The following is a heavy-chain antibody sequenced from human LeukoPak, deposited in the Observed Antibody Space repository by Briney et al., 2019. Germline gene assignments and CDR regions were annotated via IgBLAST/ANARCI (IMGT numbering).Heavy chain of an antibody. CDR3: ARAGVGWLQSMGPFDY. D-gene: IGHD5-24*01. CDR1: SGSISSYY. CDR2: IYYSGST. Sequence: PSETLSLTCTVSSGSISSYYWNWIRQLPGKGLEWLGYIYYSGSTKYNPSLKSRLTISVDTSKNQFSLYLSSVTAADTAVYYCARAGVGWLQSMGPFDYWGQGTLVTVSS. V-gene: IGHV4-59*01. J-gene: IGHJ4*02.